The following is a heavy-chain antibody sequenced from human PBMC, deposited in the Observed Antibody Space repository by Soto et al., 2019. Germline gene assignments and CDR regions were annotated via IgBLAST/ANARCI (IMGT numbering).Heavy chain of an antibody. V-gene: IGHV4-30-4*01. Sequence: PLETHPLTCTVSGGTSISGNYCWSWIRKPPGKGLEWIGFISYSGSTYYSTSLKSRVTISVDTSKSQFSLNLSFVTAADTAVYYCATMGTPATGLYFFDYWGQGSLVTVSS. CDR3: ATMGTPATGLYFFDY. CDR2: ISYSGST. D-gene: IGHD2-15*01. CDR1: GGTSISGNYC. J-gene: IGHJ4*02.